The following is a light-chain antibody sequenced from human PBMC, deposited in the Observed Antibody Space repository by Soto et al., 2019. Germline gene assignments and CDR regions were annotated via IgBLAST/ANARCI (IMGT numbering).Light chain of an antibody. Sequence: EIVLTQSPGTLSLSPGERATLSCRASQSISSFYLAWYQQKPGQAPRLLIYGASSRATGIPDRFSGSGSGTDFTLTISRLEPEDFAVYYCQQYGSSPLTFGQGT. V-gene: IGKV3-20*01. CDR2: GAS. CDR3: QQYGSSPLT. J-gene: IGKJ1*01. CDR1: QSISSFY.